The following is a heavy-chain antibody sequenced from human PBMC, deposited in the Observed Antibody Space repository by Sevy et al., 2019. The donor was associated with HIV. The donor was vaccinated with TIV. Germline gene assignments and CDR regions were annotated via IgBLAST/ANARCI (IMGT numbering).Heavy chain of an antibody. CDR1: GFTFKSFS. D-gene: IGHD6-6*01. CDR3: ARDAARVIVPTAGFDS. CDR2: MWYDGRTE. V-gene: IGHV3-33*01. J-gene: IGHJ5*01. Sequence: GGSLRLSCVASGFTFKSFSMHWVRQAPGKGLEWVAAMWYDGRTERYADSVQGRFTISRDNSKKTLFLQMNSLRDEDTAICYCARDAARVIVPTAGFDSWGQGTLVTVSS.